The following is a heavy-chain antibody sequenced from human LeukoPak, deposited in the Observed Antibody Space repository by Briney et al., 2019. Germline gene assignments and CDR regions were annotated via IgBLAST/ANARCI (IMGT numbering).Heavy chain of an antibody. CDR3: AREGSSGWSDY. CDR2: ISSSSSYI. D-gene: IGHD6-19*01. Sequence: GGSLRLSCAASGFTFSSYGMHWVRQAPGKGLEWVSSISSSSSYIYYADSVKGRFTISRDNAKNSLYLQMNSLRAEDTAVYYCAREGSSGWSDYWGQGTLVTVSS. J-gene: IGHJ4*02. V-gene: IGHV3-21*01. CDR1: GFTFSSYG.